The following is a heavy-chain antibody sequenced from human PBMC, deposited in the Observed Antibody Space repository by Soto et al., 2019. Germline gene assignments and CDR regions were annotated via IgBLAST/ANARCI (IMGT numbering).Heavy chain of an antibody. CDR1: GFSLSTSGEG. CDR2: IYWDDDK. CDR3: AHIPPLWTYNWNDGYYYYMDV. Sequence: SGPTLVNTTQTLTLTCTFSGFSLSTSGEGVGWIRQPPGKALEWLALIYWDDDKRYSPSLKSRLTITKDTSKNQVVLTMTNMDPVDTATYYCAHIPPLWTYNWNDGYYYYMDVWGKGTTVTVSS. J-gene: IGHJ6*03. D-gene: IGHD1-20*01. V-gene: IGHV2-5*02.